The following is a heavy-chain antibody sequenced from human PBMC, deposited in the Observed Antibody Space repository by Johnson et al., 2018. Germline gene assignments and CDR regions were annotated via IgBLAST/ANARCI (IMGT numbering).Heavy chain of an antibody. CDR3: ARTLGIGTADV. J-gene: IGHJ6*02. CDR1: GGSVSNGSYY. Sequence: QVQLQESGPGLVKPSETLSLNCTVSGGSVSNGSYYWSWIRQPPGKGLEWIAYIHSNGRTNYNAPLKSRVTISLDTSKNQFSLKLNSVTAADTAVYYCARTLGIGTADVWGQGTTVTVSS. CDR2: IHSNGRT. D-gene: IGHD1-1*01. V-gene: IGHV4-61*01.